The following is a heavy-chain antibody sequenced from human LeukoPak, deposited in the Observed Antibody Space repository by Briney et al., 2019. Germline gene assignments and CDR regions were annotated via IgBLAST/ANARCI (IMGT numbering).Heavy chain of an antibody. CDR1: GFIFSNYA. D-gene: IGHD1-26*01. Sequence: GGSLRLSCAASGFIFSNYAMYWVRQAPGKGLEWVSGVSSSGDDTYYADSVRGRFTISRDSSKNMVYLQMNYLRAEDTAVYYCARGLVGAYFDYWGQGTLVTVSS. CDR2: VSSSGDDT. CDR3: ARGLVGAYFDY. V-gene: IGHV3-23*01. J-gene: IGHJ4*02.